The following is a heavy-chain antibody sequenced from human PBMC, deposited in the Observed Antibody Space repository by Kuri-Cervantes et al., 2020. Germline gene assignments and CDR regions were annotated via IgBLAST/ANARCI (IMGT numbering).Heavy chain of an antibody. V-gene: IGHV4-34*01. CDR3: ARPQGANYYDSSGYAIIDWYFDM. J-gene: IGHJ2*01. Sequence: GSLRLSCTVYGGTFSGYYWSWIRQPPGKGLEWIGEINHSGDTNYIPSLKSRVTISLDTSKNQFSLKLSSVTAADTAVYYCARPQGANYYDSSGYAIIDWYFDMWGRGTLVTVSS. CDR2: INHSGDT. CDR1: GGTFSGYY. D-gene: IGHD3-22*01.